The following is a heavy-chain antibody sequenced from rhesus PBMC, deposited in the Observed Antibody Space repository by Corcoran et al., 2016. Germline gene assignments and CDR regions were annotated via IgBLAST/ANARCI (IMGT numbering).Heavy chain of an antibody. D-gene: IGHD3-16*01. Sequence: QVQLQESGPGLVKPSETLSLTCAVSGGTISSNHWSWNRQPPGKGLGGIGRIYGSGGSTDYNPSLKSRVTISTDTSKNQFSLKLSSVTAADTAVYYCARNDYYSGLDYWGQGVLVTVSS. CDR2: IYGSGGST. CDR1: GGTISSNH. V-gene: IGHV4-160*01. J-gene: IGHJ4*01. CDR3: ARNDYYSGLDY.